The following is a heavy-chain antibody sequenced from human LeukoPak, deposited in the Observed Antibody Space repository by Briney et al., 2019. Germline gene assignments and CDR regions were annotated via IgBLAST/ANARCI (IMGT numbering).Heavy chain of an antibody. CDR1: GGSISSYY. CDR3: ARDRYYFDY. J-gene: IGHJ4*02. Sequence: SETLSLTCTVSGGSISSYYWSWIRQPPGKGLEWIGYIYYSGSANYNPSLKSRVTISVDTSKNQFFLKLSSVTAADTAVYYCARDRYYFDYWGQGTLVTVSS. CDR2: IYYSGSA. V-gene: IGHV4-59*01.